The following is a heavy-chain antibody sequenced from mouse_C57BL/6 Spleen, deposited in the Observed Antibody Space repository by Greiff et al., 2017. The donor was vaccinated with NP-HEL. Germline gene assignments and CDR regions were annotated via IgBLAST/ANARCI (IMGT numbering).Heavy chain of an antibody. Sequence: QVQLKESGPELVKPGASVKISCKASGYAFSSSWMNWVKQRPGKGLEWIGRIYPGDGDTNYNGKFKGKATLTADKSSSTAYMQLSSLTSEDSAVYFCARAYYGSSYEDYFDYWGQGTTLTVSS. V-gene: IGHV1-82*01. CDR2: IYPGDGDT. CDR1: GYAFSSSW. D-gene: IGHD1-1*01. CDR3: ARAYYGSSYEDYFDY. J-gene: IGHJ2*01.